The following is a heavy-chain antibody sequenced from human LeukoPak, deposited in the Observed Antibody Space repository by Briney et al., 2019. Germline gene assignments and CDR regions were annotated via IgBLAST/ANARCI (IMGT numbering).Heavy chain of an antibody. Sequence: GGSLRLSCAASGFIFSSHSMNWVRQAPGKGLEWVSYISNIVDTIYYADSVKGRFTISRDNSKNTLYLQMNSLRAEDTAVYYCAKEGYYYGSGSYYNSYYYYMDVWGKGTTVTISS. D-gene: IGHD3-10*01. CDR1: GFIFSSHS. CDR2: ISNIVDTI. CDR3: AKEGYYYGSGSYYNSYYYYMDV. J-gene: IGHJ6*03. V-gene: IGHV3-48*01.